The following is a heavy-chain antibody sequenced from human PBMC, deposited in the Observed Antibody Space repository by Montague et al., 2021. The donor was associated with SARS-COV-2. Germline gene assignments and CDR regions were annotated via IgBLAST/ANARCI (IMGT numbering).Heavy chain of an antibody. Sequence: SLRLSCAGSGFTFSSYTMNWVRQAPGKGLEWVSSITSRSSDTFYSDSXKGRFTISRDNAKNSLYLQMNSLRAEDTAVYYCAREKGIAVAGTDYWGQGTLLTVSS. J-gene: IGHJ4*02. CDR2: ITSRSSDT. CDR1: GFTFSSYT. V-gene: IGHV3-21*01. D-gene: IGHD6-19*01. CDR3: AREKGIAVAGTDY.